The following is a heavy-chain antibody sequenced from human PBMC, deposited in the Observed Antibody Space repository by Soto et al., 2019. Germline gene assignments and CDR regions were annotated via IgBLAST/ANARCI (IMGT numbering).Heavy chain of an antibody. CDR3: TREVISPATSDAFHI. Sequence: QVQLQELGPGLVKPSQTLSVTCTVSGGSLSSDNFFWSWVRHHPETGLEWVGYIYHTGAPYYNPSLRFRLTISPETSKSRCSLSLISVTATDTAVYCCTREVISPATSDAFHICGPAAKVTVSS. J-gene: IGHJ3*02. CDR1: GGSLSSDNFF. CDR2: IYHTGAP. D-gene: IGHD1-26*01. V-gene: IGHV4-31*03.